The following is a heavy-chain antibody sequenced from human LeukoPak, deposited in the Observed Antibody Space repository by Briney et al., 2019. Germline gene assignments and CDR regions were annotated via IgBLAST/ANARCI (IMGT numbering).Heavy chain of an antibody. CDR1: GFTFSSYS. D-gene: IGHD3-22*01. CDR2: ISSSSSTI. V-gene: IGHV3-48*01. Sequence: GASLRLSCAASGFTFSSYSMNWVRQAPGKGLEWVSYISSSSSTIYYADSVKGRFTISRDNAKNSLYLQMSSLRAEDTAVYYCARVGLTYYYDSSGYNWFDPWGQGTLVTVSS. CDR3: ARVGLTYYYDSSGYNWFDP. J-gene: IGHJ5*02.